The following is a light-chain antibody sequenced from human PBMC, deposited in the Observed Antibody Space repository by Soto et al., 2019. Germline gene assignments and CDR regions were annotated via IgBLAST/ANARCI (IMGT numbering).Light chain of an antibody. CDR2: GAS. CDR1: QSVSTN. CDR3: QQYGVSPT. J-gene: IGKJ4*01. V-gene: IGKV3-20*01. Sequence: EIVMTQSPATLSVFPGERATLSCRASQSVSTNLTWYQQKPGQAPRLLIYGASGRAAGIPDRFSGSGSGTDFTLSISRLEPEDFAVYYCQQYGVSPTFGGGTKVDIK.